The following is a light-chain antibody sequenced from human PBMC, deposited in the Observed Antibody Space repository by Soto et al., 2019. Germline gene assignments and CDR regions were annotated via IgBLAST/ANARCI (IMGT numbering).Light chain of an antibody. V-gene: IGLV8-61*01. CDR3: VLYVGSGIPPV. CDR2: STN. Sequence: QTVVTQEPSFSVSPGGTVTLTCGLSSGSVSTNYYPSWYQQTPGQGPRTLIYSTNIRSSGVPDRFSGSILGNKAALTITGAQADDESGYFCVLYVGSGIPPVFGGGTKVTVL. CDR1: SGSVSTNYY. J-gene: IGLJ3*02.